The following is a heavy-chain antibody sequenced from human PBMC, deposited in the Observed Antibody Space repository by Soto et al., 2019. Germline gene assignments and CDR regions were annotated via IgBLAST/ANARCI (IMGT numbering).Heavy chain of an antibody. D-gene: IGHD3-3*01. V-gene: IGHV4-59*01. CDR1: GGSISSYY. CDR3: ARSTYYDFWSGYYGNWFDP. CDR2: IYYSGST. J-gene: IGHJ5*02. Sequence: RSLTCTVSGGSISSYYWSWIRQPPGKGLEWIGYIYYSGSTNYNPSLKSRVTISVDTSKNQFSLKLSSVTAADTAVYYCARSTYYDFWSGYYGNWFDPWGQGTLVTVSS.